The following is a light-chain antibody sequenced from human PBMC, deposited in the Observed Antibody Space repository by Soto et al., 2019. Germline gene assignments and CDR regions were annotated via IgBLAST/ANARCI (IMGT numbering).Light chain of an antibody. J-gene: IGKJ1*01. V-gene: IGKV3-15*01. CDR2: GAS. CDR3: QQYNNWPPKT. Sequence: EIVMTQSPATLSVSPGERATRSCRASQSVSSNIAWYQQKPGQAPRLLIYGASTRATGIPARFSGSGSGTEFTLTISSLQSEDFAVYYCQQYNNWPPKTFGQGTKVEIK. CDR1: QSVSSN.